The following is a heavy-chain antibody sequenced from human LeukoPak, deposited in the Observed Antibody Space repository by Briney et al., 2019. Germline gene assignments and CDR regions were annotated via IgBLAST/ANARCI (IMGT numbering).Heavy chain of an antibody. CDR3: ARGVEPYYYMDV. CDR1: GYTFNGYY. CDR2: INPNSGGT. V-gene: IGHV1-2*02. D-gene: IGHD1-26*01. J-gene: IGHJ6*03. Sequence: GSVKLSCTASGYTFNGYYMNWVRQAPGQGLEWMGCINPNSGGTNYAQNFKGRVTMTRDTSSSTAYLELTRLRSDDPAGYYCARGVEPYYYMDVCGKGTTVTVSS.